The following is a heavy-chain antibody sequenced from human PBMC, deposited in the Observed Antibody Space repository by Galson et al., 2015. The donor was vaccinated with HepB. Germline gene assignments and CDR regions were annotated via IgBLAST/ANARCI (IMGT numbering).Heavy chain of an antibody. J-gene: IGHJ6*02. CDR1: GFTFSSYG. CDR2: IWYDGSNK. Sequence: SLRLSCAASGFTFSSYGMHWVRQAPGKGLEWVAVIWYDGSNKYYADSVKGRFTISRDNSKNTLYLQMNSLRAEDTAVYYCARGSGSNYGYYYYGMDVWGQGTTVTVSS. CDR3: ARGSGSNYGYYYYGMDV. D-gene: IGHD1-26*01. V-gene: IGHV3-33*01.